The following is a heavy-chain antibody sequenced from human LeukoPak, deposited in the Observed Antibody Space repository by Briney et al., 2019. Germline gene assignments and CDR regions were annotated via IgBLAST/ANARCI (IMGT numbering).Heavy chain of an antibody. CDR2: IYSGGST. Sequence: GGSLRLSCAASGFTVSSNYMSWVRQAPGKGLEWVSVIYSGGSTYYADSVKGRFTISRDNSKNTLYLQMNSLRAEDTAVYYCASMPHYYDSSGYGGDWLYWGQGTLVTVSS. CDR1: GFTVSSNY. CDR3: ASMPHYYDSSGYGGDWLY. V-gene: IGHV3-53*01. D-gene: IGHD3-22*01. J-gene: IGHJ4*02.